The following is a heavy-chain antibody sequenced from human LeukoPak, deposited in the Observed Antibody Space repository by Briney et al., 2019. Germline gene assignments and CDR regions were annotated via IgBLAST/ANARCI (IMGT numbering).Heavy chain of an antibody. D-gene: IGHD1-26*01. CDR2: INPSGGST. Sequence: GASVKVSCKASGYTFTSYYMHWVRQAPGQGLEWMGIINPSGGSTSYAQKFQGRVTMTRDMSTSTVYMELSSLRSEDTAVYYCARDGSGVGALPLGAFDIWGQGTMVTVSS. CDR1: GYTFTSYY. V-gene: IGHV1-46*01. CDR3: ARDGSGVGALPLGAFDI. J-gene: IGHJ3*02.